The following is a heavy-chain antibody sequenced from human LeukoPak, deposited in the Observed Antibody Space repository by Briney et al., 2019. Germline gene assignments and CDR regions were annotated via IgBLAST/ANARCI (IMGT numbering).Heavy chain of an antibody. J-gene: IGHJ4*02. D-gene: IGHD5-18*01. CDR1: GYTFTGYY. V-gene: IGHV1-46*01. CDR2: INPSGGST. Sequence: ASVKVSCKASGYTFTGYYMHWVRQAPGQGLEWMGIINPSGGSTSYAQKFQGRVTMTRDMSTSTVYMELSSLRSEDTAVYYCARDGGYSYGTPAYFDYWGQGTLVTVSS. CDR3: ARDGGYSYGTPAYFDY.